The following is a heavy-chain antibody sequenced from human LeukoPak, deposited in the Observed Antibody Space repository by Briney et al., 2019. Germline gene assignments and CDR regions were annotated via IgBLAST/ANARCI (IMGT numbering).Heavy chain of an antibody. Sequence: ASVKVSCKASGYTFTSYGISWVRQAPGQGLEWMGWISAYNGNTNYAQKLQGRVTMTTDTSTSTAYMELRSLRSDDTAVYYCARDWGYCSSTSCQMYDYWGQGTLVTVSS. CDR3: ARDWGYCSSTSCQMYDY. V-gene: IGHV1-18*01. J-gene: IGHJ4*02. D-gene: IGHD2-2*01. CDR2: ISAYNGNT. CDR1: GYTFTSYG.